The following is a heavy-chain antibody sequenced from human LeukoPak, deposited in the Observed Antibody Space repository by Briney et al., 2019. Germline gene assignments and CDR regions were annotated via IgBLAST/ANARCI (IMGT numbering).Heavy chain of an antibody. J-gene: IGHJ4*02. CDR3: ARAPDTAMVILFFDY. Sequence: PSETLSLTCAVYGGSFSGYYWSWIRQPPGKGLEWIGEINHSGSTNYNPSLKSRVTISVDTSKNQFSLKLSSVTAADTAVYYCARAPDTAMVILFFDYWGQGTLVTVSS. D-gene: IGHD5-18*01. CDR2: INHSGST. V-gene: IGHV4-34*01. CDR1: GGSFSGYY.